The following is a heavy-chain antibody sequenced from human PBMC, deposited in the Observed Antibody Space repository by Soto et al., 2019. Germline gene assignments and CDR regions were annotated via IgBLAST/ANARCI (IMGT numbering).Heavy chain of an antibody. J-gene: IGHJ6*02. D-gene: IGHD5-18*01. CDR3: ARVSVGLWPYYYYGMDV. CDR1: GYTFTSYG. Sequence: ASVKVSCKASGYTFTSYGISWVRQAPGQGLEWMGWISACNGNTNYAQKLQGRVTMTTDTSTSTAYMELRSLRSDDTAVYYCARVSVGLWPYYYYGMDVWGQGTTVTVSS. CDR2: ISACNGNT. V-gene: IGHV1-18*01.